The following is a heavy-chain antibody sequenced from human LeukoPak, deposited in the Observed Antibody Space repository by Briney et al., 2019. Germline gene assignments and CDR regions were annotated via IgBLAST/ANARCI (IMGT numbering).Heavy chain of an antibody. CDR3: ATWSGIVGASDAFDI. CDR1: GYTLTELS. CDR2: FDPEDGET. D-gene: IGHD1-26*01. V-gene: IGHV1-24*01. Sequence: ASVKVSCKVSGYTLTELSMHWVRQAPGKGLEWMGGFDPEDGETIYAQKFQGRVTMTEDTSTDIAYMELSSLRSEDTAVYYCATWSGIVGASDAFDIWGQGTMVTVSS. J-gene: IGHJ3*02.